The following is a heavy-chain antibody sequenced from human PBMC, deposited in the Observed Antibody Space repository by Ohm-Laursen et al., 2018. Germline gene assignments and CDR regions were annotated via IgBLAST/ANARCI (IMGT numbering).Heavy chain of an antibody. Sequence: TLSLTCTVSGASISNYYWSWIRQPAGKGLEWIGHVYPSGSTYYNPSLKSRLTMSVDTSKNQSSMKLNSVTAADTALYYCARDAPEARNEMDVWGQGTPVTVSS. CDR3: ARDAPEARNEMDV. V-gene: IGHV4-4*07. J-gene: IGHJ6*02. D-gene: IGHD1-1*01. CDR1: GASISNYY. CDR2: VYPSGST.